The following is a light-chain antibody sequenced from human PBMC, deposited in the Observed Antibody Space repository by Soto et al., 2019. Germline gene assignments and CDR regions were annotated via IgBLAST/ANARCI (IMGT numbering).Light chain of an antibody. Sequence: ETVMTQSPATLSVSPGGRATLSCRASQSISGALAWYQQKPGQAPRLLIYGASTRATSFPARFSGTGSGTDFTLTISSLQSEDFAVYYCQQYNNWPWTFGKGTKVDIK. CDR2: GAS. J-gene: IGKJ1*01. CDR3: QQYNNWPWT. V-gene: IGKV3-15*01. CDR1: QSISGA.